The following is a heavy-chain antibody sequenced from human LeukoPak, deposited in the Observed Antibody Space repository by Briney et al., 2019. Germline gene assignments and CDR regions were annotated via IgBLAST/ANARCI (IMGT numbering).Heavy chain of an antibody. Sequence: ASVKVSCKASGYTFTSYGISWVRQAPGQGLEWMGWISAYNGNTNYAQKLQGRVTMTTDTSTSTAYMELRSLRSDDTAVYYCARDLGVEYQLLYWFDPWGQGTLVTVSS. J-gene: IGHJ5*02. CDR3: ARDLGVEYQLLYWFDP. CDR1: GYTFTSYG. V-gene: IGHV1-18*01. D-gene: IGHD2-2*01. CDR2: ISAYNGNT.